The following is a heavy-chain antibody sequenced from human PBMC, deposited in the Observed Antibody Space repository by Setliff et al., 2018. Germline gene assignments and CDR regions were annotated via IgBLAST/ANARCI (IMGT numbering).Heavy chain of an antibody. D-gene: IGHD6-19*01. CDR2: IYPGDSDT. V-gene: IGHV5-51*01. CDR1: GYSFTSYW. Sequence: PGESLTISCKGSGYSFTSYWIGWVRQMPGKGLEWMGIIYPGDSDTRYSPSFQGQVTISADKSISTAYLQWSSLRASDTAMYYCARQAVAGNDAFGIWGQGTMVTVSS. CDR3: ARQAVAGNDAFGI. J-gene: IGHJ3*02.